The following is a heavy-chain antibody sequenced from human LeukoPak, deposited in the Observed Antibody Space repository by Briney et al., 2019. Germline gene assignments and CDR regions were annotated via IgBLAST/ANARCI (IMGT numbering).Heavy chain of an antibody. V-gene: IGHV3-48*03. J-gene: IGHJ6*03. CDR1: GFTFSSYE. D-gene: IGHD3-10*02. CDR2: ISSSGSTI. Sequence: PGGSLRLSCAASGFTFSSYEMNWVRQAPGKELERVSYISSSGSTIYYADSVKGRFTISRDNAKNSLYLQMNSLRAEDTAVYYCAELGITMIGGVWGKGTTVTIS. CDR3: AELGITMIGGV.